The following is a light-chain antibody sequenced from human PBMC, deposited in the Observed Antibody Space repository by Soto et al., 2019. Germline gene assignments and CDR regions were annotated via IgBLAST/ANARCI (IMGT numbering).Light chain of an antibody. J-gene: IGKJ4*01. CDR1: QDISNY. CDR3: QNYNSAPPLT. Sequence: DIQMTQSPSSLSASVGDRVTITCRASQDISNYLAWYQQEPGKVPKLLIYAASTLQSGVPSRFSGSGSGTDFTLTISSLQPEDVATYYCQNYNSAPPLTFGGGTKVEIK. CDR2: AAS. V-gene: IGKV1-27*01.